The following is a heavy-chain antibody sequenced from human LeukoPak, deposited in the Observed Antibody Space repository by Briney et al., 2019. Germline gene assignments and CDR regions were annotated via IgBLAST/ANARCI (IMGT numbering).Heavy chain of an antibody. D-gene: IGHD2-8*01. CDR3: ARVMVRGWFDP. J-gene: IGHJ5*02. Sequence: SETLSLTCTVSGGSLSSYYWSWLRQPPGKGLEWIGYIYYSGSTNYNPSLKSRVTISVDKSKKQCSLKLSSVTAADTAVYYCARVMVRGWFDPWGQGTLVTVSS. V-gene: IGHV4-59*01. CDR2: IYYSGST. CDR1: GGSLSSYY.